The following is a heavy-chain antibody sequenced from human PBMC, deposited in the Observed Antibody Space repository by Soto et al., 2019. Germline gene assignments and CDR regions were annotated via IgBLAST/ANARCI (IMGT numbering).Heavy chain of an antibody. CDR3: ARVITEISSGWYPIYYYYGMDV. CDR2: IIPIFGTA. D-gene: IGHD6-19*01. V-gene: IGHV1-69*13. J-gene: IGHJ6*02. Sequence: SVKVSCKASGGTFSSYAISWVRQAPGQGLEWMGGIIPIFGTANYAQKFQGRVTITADESTSTVYMELSSLRSEDTAVYYCARVITEISSGWYPIYYYYGMDVWGQGTTVTVSS. CDR1: GGTFSSYA.